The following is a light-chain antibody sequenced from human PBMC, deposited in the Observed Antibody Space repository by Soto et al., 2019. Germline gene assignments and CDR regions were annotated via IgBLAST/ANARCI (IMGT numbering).Light chain of an antibody. CDR2: LGS. CDR1: QWLLYRNGFHY. V-gene: IGKV2-28*01. Sequence: IALTLSPLSLPALPVDPAPISCRSSQWLLYRNGFHYLDWYLQKPGQSPQLLIYLGSNRASGGPDRFSGRGSGTGFTLKISRVEAEDVGVYFGMQALQTPLTFGQGTRLEIK. J-gene: IGKJ5*01. CDR3: MQALQTPLT.